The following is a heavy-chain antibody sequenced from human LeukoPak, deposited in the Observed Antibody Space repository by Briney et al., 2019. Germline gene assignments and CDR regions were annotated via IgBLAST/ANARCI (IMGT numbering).Heavy chain of an antibody. J-gene: IGHJ2*01. V-gene: IGHV4-39*07. D-gene: IGHD3/OR15-3a*01. CDR2: IYYSGST. CDR1: GGSISSSSYY. CDR3: ARERGRAWTGMGNWYFDL. Sequence: PSETLSLTCAVSGGSISSSSYYWGWIRQPPGKGLEWIGSIYYSGSTYYNPSLKSQVTISVDTSKNQFSLKLSSVTAADTAVYYCARERGRAWTGMGNWYFDLWGRGTLVTVSS.